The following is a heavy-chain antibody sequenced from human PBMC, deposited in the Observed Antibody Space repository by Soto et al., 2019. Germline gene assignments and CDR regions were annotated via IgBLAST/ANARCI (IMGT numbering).Heavy chain of an antibody. J-gene: IGHJ1*01. CDR3: AREPRVLAY. Sequence: ALRLSCVASGFTYSNYWMAWVRQAPGKGLEWVAYTNPDGSQTFYVDSVKGRFTISRDNAKNSLYLQISSLRVEDTAVYYCAREPRVLAYWGQGTLVTVSS. CDR2: TNPDGSQT. CDR1: GFTYSNYW. V-gene: IGHV3-7*01. D-gene: IGHD3-3*01.